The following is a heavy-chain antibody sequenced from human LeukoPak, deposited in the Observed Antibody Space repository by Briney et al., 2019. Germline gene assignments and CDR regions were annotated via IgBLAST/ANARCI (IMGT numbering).Heavy chain of an antibody. V-gene: IGHV1-69*05. CDR1: GGTFSSYA. J-gene: IGHJ6*02. D-gene: IGHD2-15*01. CDR3: GRGPKAGGPHHDMDV. CDR2: IIPIFGTA. Sequence: SVKVSCKASGGTFSSYAISWVRQAPGQGLEWMGGIIPIFGTANYAQKFQGRATMTTDTSTSTAYMELRSLSSDDTAVYYCGRGPKAGGPHHDMDVWGRGTTVTVSS.